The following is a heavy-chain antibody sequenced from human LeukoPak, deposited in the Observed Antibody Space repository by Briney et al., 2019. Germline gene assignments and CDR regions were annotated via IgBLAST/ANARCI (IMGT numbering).Heavy chain of an antibody. V-gene: IGHV3-23*01. D-gene: IGHD6-13*01. J-gene: IGHJ4*02. CDR1: GFTFSSYA. CDR3: AKDGLEAAAGSFDY. CDR2: ISGSGGST. Sequence: GGSPSLSCAASGFTFSSYAMSWVRQAPGKGLEWVSAISGSGGSTYYADSVKGRFTISRDNSKNTLYLQMNSLRAEDTAVYYCAKDGLEAAAGSFDYWGQGTLVTVSS.